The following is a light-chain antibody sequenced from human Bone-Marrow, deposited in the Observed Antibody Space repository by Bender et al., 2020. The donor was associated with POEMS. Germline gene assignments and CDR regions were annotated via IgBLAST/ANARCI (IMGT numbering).Light chain of an antibody. CDR3: SSYDTTTTLFV. J-gene: IGLJ1*01. CDR1: NTDLGPHSV. Sequence: QSALTQPASVSESPGQSITVSCTGDNTDLGPHSVVSWYQQHPGRVPKLMIYGDSKRPSGVSDRFSASKSGSTASLTISGLQAEDEADYYCSSYDTTTTLFVLGSGTKVSVL. V-gene: IGLV2-23*02. CDR2: GDS.